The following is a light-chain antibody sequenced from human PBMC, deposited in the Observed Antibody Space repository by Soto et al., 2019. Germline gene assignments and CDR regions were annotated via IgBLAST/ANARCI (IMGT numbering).Light chain of an antibody. CDR1: QSVSTN. CDR3: QQRSNWPPYT. V-gene: IGKV3-15*01. CDR2: GAS. J-gene: IGKJ2*01. Sequence: EIVVTQSPATLSVSPGERATLSCRASQSVSTNLAWYQQKPGQAPRLLIYGASTRATGIPARFSGSGSGTEFTLTISSLQSEDFAVYYCQQRSNWPPYTFGQGTKLEIK.